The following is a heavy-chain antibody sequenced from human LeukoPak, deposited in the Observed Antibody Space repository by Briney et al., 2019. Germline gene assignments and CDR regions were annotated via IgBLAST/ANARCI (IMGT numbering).Heavy chain of an antibody. CDR1: GFTFSDYW. CDR2: IRQDGGEK. Sequence: GGSLRLSCAVSGFTFSDYWMNWFRQAPGKGLEWVASIRQDGGEKSYVDSVKGRFTISRDNTKNSLYLQINSLRAEDTAVYYCARDGTAAGLYFDLWGQGTLVTVSS. V-gene: IGHV3-7*01. CDR3: ARDGTAAGLYFDL. D-gene: IGHD6-13*01. J-gene: IGHJ4*01.